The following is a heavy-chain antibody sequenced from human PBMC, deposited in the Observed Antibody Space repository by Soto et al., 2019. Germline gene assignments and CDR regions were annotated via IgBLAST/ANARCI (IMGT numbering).Heavy chain of an antibody. CDR1: GFSFSNYG. Sequence: GGSLRLSCTDSGFSFSNYGMDWVRQAPGKGLEWVALILYDGSKEYYADPVKGRFTISRDNSKNTLYLQMDRLRVEDTAVYFCAKGLALMVDVWGKGTLVTVSS. J-gene: IGHJ4*02. V-gene: IGHV3-30*18. CDR3: AKGLALMVDV. D-gene: IGHD2-15*01. CDR2: ILYDGSKE.